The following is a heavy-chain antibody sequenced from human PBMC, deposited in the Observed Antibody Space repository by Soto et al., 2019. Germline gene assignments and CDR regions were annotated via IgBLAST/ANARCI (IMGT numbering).Heavy chain of an antibody. Sequence: PGGSLRLSCAASGFTFSSYAMSWVRQAPGKGLEWVSAISGSGGSTYYADSVKGRFTISRDNSKNTLYLQMNSLRAEDMAVFYFAKLSPDDYDFWSGYYSFDYWGQGTLVTVSS. V-gene: IGHV3-23*01. CDR3: AKLSPDDYDFWSGYYSFDY. J-gene: IGHJ4*02. D-gene: IGHD3-3*01. CDR2: ISGSGGST. CDR1: GFTFSSYA.